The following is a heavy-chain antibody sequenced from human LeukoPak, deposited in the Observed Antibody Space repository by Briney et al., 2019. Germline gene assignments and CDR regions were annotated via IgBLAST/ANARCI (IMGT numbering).Heavy chain of an antibody. CDR2: IYSSGST. CDR1: GGSISSYY. J-gene: IGHJ4*02. Sequence: SETLSLTCTVSGGSISSYYWSWIRQPAGKGLRWIGRIYSSGSTNYNPSLKSRVTMPVDTSKNQFSLRLSSVTAADTAVYYCARDLGFWSGPDYWGQGTLVTVSS. V-gene: IGHV4-4*07. CDR3: ARDLGFWSGPDY. D-gene: IGHD3-3*01.